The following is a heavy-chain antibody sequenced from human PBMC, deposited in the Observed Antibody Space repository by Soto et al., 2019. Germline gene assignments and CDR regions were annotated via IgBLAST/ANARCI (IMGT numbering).Heavy chain of an antibody. J-gene: IGHJ4*02. CDR1: GYTFTIYG. V-gene: IGHV1-18*04. CDR2: ISAYNGNT. Sequence: ASVKVSCKASGYTFTIYGISCVLQSPGQGLEWMGWISAYNGNTNYAQKLQGRVTMTTDTSTSTAYMELMSLRSDDTAVYYCARALYSSSSAVDYWGQGTLVTVSS. CDR3: ARALYSSSSAVDY. D-gene: IGHD6-6*01.